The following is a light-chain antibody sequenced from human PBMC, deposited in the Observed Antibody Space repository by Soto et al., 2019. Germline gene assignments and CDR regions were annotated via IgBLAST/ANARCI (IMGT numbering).Light chain of an antibody. CDR2: AAS. CDR3: LQDYNCSWT. Sequence: AIQMTQSPSSLSASVGDRVTITCPASQGIRNDLGWYQQKPGKAPKLLIYAASSLQSGVPSRFSGSGSGTDFTLTISSLQSEDFATYYCLQDYNCSWTFGQGTKVEIK. V-gene: IGKV1-6*01. J-gene: IGKJ1*01. CDR1: QGIRND.